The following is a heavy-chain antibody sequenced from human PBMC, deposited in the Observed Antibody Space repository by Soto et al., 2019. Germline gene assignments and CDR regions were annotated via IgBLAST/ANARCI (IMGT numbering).Heavy chain of an antibody. V-gene: IGHV1-8*01. CDR3: AGGTGDGYNYSYYYYYYGMDV. CDR1: GYTFTSYD. J-gene: IGHJ6*02. CDR2: MNPNSGNT. Sequence: ASVKVSCKASGYTFTSYDINWVRQATGQGLEWMGWMNPNSGNTGYAQKFQGRVTVTRNTSISTAYMELSSLRSEDTAVYYCAGGTGDGYNYSYYYYYYGMDVWGQGTTVTV. D-gene: IGHD5-12*01.